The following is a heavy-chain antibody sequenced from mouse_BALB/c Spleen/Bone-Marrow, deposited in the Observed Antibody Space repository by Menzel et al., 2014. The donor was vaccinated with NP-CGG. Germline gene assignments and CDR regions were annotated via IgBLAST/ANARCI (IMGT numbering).Heavy chain of an antibody. V-gene: IGHV1S81*02. CDR2: INPSNGGT. Sequence: QVQLQQSGAELVKPGASVKLSCKASGYTFTSYYMYWVKQRPGQGLEWIGEINPSNGGTNLNEKFKSKATLTVDKSSSTAYMQLSSLTSEDSAVYYCTRSNGNWFAYWGQGTLVTVSA. D-gene: IGHD2-1*01. CDR1: GYTFTSYY. CDR3: TRSNGNWFAY. J-gene: IGHJ3*01.